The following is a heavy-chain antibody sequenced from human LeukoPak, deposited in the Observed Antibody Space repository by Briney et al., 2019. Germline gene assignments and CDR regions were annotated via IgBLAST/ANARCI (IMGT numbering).Heavy chain of an antibody. V-gene: IGHV4-59*08. D-gene: IGHD2/OR15-2a*01. CDR2: IRYSGST. J-gene: IGHJ5*02. CDR3: VTFTFGHNWFDP. Sequence: SETLSLTCTVSGDSISSYFWNWIRQPPGKGLEWIGYIRYSGSTNYDPSLKSRVTISLNTSKNQFSLKLSSVTAADTAVYYCVTFTFGHNWFDPWGQGTLVTVSS. CDR1: GDSISSYF.